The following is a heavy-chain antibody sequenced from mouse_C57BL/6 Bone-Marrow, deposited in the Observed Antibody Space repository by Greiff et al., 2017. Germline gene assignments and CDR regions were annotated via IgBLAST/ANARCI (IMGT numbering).Heavy chain of an antibody. CDR1: GYTFTSYW. J-gene: IGHJ4*01. Sequence: QVQLKESGAELAKPGASVTLSCKASGYTFTSYWMHWVNQRPGQGLEWIGYINPSSGYTKYNQKFKDKATLTADKSSSTAYMQLSSLTYEDSAVYYCAYDDYGLYAMDYWGQGTSVTVSA. D-gene: IGHD2-4*01. V-gene: IGHV1-7*01. CDR3: AYDDYGLYAMDY. CDR2: INPSSGYT.